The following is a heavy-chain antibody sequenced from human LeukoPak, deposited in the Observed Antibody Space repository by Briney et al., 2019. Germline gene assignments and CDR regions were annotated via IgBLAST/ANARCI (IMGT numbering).Heavy chain of an antibody. CDR3: ARRTTGGLRGTLYQPLDC. Sequence: GASVKVSCKASGYTFTGYYMHWVRQAPGQGLEWMGWINPNSGGTNYAQKFQGRVTMTRDTSISTAYMELSRLRSDDTAVYYCARRTTGGLRGTLYQPLDCWGQGTLVTVSS. V-gene: IGHV1-2*02. J-gene: IGHJ4*02. D-gene: IGHD2-2*01. CDR2: INPNSGGT. CDR1: GYTFTGYY.